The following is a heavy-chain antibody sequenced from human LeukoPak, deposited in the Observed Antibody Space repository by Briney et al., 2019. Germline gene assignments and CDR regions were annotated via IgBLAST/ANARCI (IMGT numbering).Heavy chain of an antibody. CDR2: INHSGYT. J-gene: IGHJ6*03. D-gene: IGHD1-1*01. CDR3: ARGRWDYPSYNDDYYYMDV. Sequence: PSETLSLTCAAFGWSLSNYYWNWIRQSPGKGLEWIGEINHSGYTNYNPPHQSRVTISKERSENQFSLKLTSVTAEDTAVYYSARGRWDYPSYNDDYYYMDVWGKGTTVTVSS. V-gene: IGHV4-34*01. CDR1: GWSLSNYY.